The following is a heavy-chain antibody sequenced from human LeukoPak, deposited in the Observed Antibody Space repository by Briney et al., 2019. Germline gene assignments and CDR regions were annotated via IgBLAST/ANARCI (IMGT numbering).Heavy chain of an antibody. Sequence: GGSLRLSCAASGFTFSNAWMSWVRQAPGKGLEWVGRIKSKTDGGTTDYAAPGKGRFTISRDDSKNTLYLQMNSLKTEDTAVYYCTTDGDIVVVPAAMIGAFDIWGQGTMVTVSS. D-gene: IGHD2-2*01. CDR1: GFTFSNAW. CDR3: TTDGDIVVVPAAMIGAFDI. J-gene: IGHJ3*02. V-gene: IGHV3-15*01. CDR2: IKSKTDGGTT.